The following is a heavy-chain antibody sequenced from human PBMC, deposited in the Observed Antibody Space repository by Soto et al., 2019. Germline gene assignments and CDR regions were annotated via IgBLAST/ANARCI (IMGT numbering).Heavy chain of an antibody. CDR3: AISAVTTLLDY. V-gene: IGHV1-46*01. CDR1: GYTFTSYY. CDR2: INPSGGST. Sequence: ASVTLSCKASGYTFTSYYMHLVRQAPGQGLEWMGIINPSGGSTSYAQKFQGRVTMTRDTSTSTVYMELSSLRSEDTAVYYCAISAVTTLLDYWGQGTLVTVSS. J-gene: IGHJ4*02. D-gene: IGHD4-4*01.